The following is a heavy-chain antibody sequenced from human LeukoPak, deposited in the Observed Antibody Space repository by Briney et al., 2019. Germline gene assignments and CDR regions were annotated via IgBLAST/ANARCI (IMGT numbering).Heavy chain of an antibody. Sequence: SETLSLTCTVPGGSISSYYWSWIRQPAGKGLEWIGRIYTSVSTNYNPSLKSRVTMSVDTSKNQFSLKLSSVTAAETAVYYCASDAKRKALYYDFWSGYQYWYFDLWGRGTLVTVSS. J-gene: IGHJ2*01. V-gene: IGHV4-4*07. D-gene: IGHD3-3*01. CDR3: ASDAKRKALYYDFWSGYQYWYFDL. CDR2: IYTSVST. CDR1: GGSISSYY.